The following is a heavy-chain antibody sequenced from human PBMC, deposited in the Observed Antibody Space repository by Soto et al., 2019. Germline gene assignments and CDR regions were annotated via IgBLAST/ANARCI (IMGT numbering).Heavy chain of an antibody. CDR3: XXXRCGSGSCYQVDY. CDR2: INPSGGGT. D-gene: IGHD2-15*01. Sequence: QVQLVQSGAEVKKPGASVKVSCKASGYTFTSYYMHWVRQAPGQGLEWMGIINPSGGGTSYAQKXXXXXXXXXXXXXXXXXXXXXXXXXXXTXXXXXXXXRCGSGSCYQVDYWGQGTLVTVSS. V-gene: IGHV1-46*01. J-gene: IGHJ4*02. CDR1: GYTFTSYY.